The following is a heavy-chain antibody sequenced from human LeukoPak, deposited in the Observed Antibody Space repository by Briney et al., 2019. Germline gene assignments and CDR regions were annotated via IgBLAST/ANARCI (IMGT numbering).Heavy chain of an antibody. CDR3: ARSIVATIGGLDY. V-gene: IGHV1-18*01. D-gene: IGHD5-12*01. Sequence: GASVKVSCKASGYTFTSYGISWVRQAPGQGLEWMGWISTYNGNTNYAQKLQGRVTMTTDTSTSTTYMELRNLRSDDTAMYYCARSIVATIGGLDYWGQGTLVTVSS. CDR2: ISTYNGNT. J-gene: IGHJ4*02. CDR1: GYTFTSYG.